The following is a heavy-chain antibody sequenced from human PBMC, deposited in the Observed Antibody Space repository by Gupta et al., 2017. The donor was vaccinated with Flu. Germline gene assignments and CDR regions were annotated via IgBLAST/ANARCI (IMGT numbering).Heavy chain of an antibody. J-gene: IGHJ4*02. V-gene: IGHV3-7*01. CDR1: GFTFSSYW. CDR3: AREGYGGNPFDF. Sequence: EVKLVESGGCLVQPGGSLRLFCAVSGFTFSSYWMSWVRQAPGKGLEWVANIKRDGSEKYYMDSVEGRFTISRDNAKNSMDLQMNSLRAEDTAVYYCAREGYGGNPFDFWGQGTLVTVSS. CDR2: IKRDGSEK. D-gene: IGHD4-23*01.